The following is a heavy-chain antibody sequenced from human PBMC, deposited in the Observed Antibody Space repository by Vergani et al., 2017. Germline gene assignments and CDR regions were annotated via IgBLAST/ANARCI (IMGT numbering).Heavy chain of an antibody. CDR1: VGSISTYY. D-gene: IGHD3-3*01. CDR2: IYYSGST. Sequence: QVQLQESGPGLVKPSETLSLTCTVSVGSISTYYWSWFRQPPGKGLEWIGYIYYSGSTYYNPSLKSRVTISVDTSKNQFSLKLSSVTAADTAVYYCARAEYDFWISWGQGTMVTVSS. V-gene: IGHV4-59*12. J-gene: IGHJ3*01. CDR3: ARAEYDFWIS.